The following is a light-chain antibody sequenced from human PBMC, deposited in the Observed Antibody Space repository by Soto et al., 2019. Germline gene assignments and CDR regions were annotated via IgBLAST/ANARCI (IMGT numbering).Light chain of an antibody. CDR1: SSNIGAGYD. CDR2: GNS. J-gene: IGLJ2*01. Sequence: QSVLTQPPSVSGAPGQRVTISCTGSSSNIGAGYDVHWYQQLPGTAPKLLIYGNSNRPSGVPDRFSGSKSGTSASLAITGLQAEDEGDYYCYSYTSSSTVVFGGGTKLTVL. V-gene: IGLV1-40*01. CDR3: YSYTSSSTVV.